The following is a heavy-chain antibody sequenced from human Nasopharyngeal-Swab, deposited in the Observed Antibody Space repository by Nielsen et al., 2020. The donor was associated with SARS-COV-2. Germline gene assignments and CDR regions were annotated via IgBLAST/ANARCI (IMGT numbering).Heavy chain of an antibody. CDR3: AAFGQDWNESY. CDR1: GFIFSNYW. D-gene: IGHD1-1*01. J-gene: IGHJ4*02. Sequence: GGSLRLSCAGSGFIFSNYWIHWVRQAPGKGLVRVSRISSGGTYTTYADSVKGRFTISRDNAKDTLYLQMSSLRVEDTAVYYCAAFGQDWNESYWGQGTLVTVSS. V-gene: IGHV3-74*01. CDR2: ISSGGTYT.